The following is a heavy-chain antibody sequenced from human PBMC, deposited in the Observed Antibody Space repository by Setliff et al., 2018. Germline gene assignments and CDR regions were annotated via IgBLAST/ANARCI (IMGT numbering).Heavy chain of an antibody. CDR3: SRLVRYCTTTACQGASGAEF. CDR1: GYTFTSYG. Sequence: ASVKVSCKASGYTFTSYGITWVRQAPGQGLEWMGWISGYTGNTNYAQKLQGRVTMTTDTSTSTAYMELWSLTSDDTAVYYCSRLVRYCTTTACQGASGAEFWGQGTLVTV. D-gene: IGHD2-8*01. J-gene: IGHJ4*02. CDR2: ISGYTGNT. V-gene: IGHV1-18*01.